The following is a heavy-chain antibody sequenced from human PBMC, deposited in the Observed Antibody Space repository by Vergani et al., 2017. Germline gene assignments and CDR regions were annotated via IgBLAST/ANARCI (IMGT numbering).Heavy chain of an antibody. CDR1: GGSISSGGYY. CDR3: ARHIAARVNYYGMDV. V-gene: IGHV4-61*08. Sequence: QVQLQESGPGLVKPSQTLSLTCTVSGGSISSGGYYWSWIRQPPGKGLEWIGYIYYSGSTNYNPSLKSRVTISVDTSKNQFSLKLSSVTAADTAVYYCARHIAARVNYYGMDVWGQGTTVTVSS. D-gene: IGHD6-6*01. CDR2: IYYSGST. J-gene: IGHJ6*02.